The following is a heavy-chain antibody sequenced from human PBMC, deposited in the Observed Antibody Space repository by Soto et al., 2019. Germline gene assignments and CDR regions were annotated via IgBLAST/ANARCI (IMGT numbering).Heavy chain of an antibody. J-gene: IGHJ4*02. Sequence: EVQLVQSGGGLVQPGGSLRLSCVGSGFTFTDFYMNWVRQAPGKGLEWVANIRPDGSETNYVESVKGRFTTSRDNAKNSLFLQMISLRADDTAVYYCAGWGGHDYKYWGQGILVTVSS. CDR1: GFTFTDFY. CDR3: AGWGGHDYKY. D-gene: IGHD4-4*01. V-gene: IGHV3-7*03. CDR2: IRPDGSET.